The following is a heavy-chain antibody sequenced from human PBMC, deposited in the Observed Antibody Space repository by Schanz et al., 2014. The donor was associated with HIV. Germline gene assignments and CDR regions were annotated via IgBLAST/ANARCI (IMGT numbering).Heavy chain of an antibody. Sequence: QVQLVESGGGGVQPGRSLRLSCAASGFTFSTCGMHWVRQAPGKGLEGVAFIWYDGSNKYYADSVKGRFTISRDNSKNTLYLQMNSLRGEDTAVYYCATAAVTDYSDNWGQGTLVTVSS. V-gene: IGHV3-33*08. D-gene: IGHD4-17*01. CDR1: GFTFSTCG. J-gene: IGHJ4*02. CDR2: IWYDGSNK. CDR3: ATAAVTDYSDN.